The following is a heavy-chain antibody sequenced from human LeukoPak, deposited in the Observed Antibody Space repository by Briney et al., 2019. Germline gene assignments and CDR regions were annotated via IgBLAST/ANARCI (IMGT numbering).Heavy chain of an antibody. J-gene: IGHJ3*02. CDR2: IHYSGGA. CDR3: ARAEGAASHI. V-gene: IGHV4-59*02. CDR1: GGSVTTYH. D-gene: IGHD3-16*01. Sequence: KTSETLSLTCAVSGGSVTTYHRTWIRHPPGKGLEWIGHIHYSGGADYNPSLKSRVSMSLDTSKNHFSLRLTSVTAADTGVYFCARAEGAASHIWGQGTMVSVSS.